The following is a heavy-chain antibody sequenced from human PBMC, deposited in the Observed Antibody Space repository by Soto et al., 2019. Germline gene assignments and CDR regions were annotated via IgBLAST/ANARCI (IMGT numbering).Heavy chain of an antibody. J-gene: IGHJ4*02. CDR2: IYYSGST. CDR1: GGSINSYY. V-gene: IGHV4-59*06. Sequence: SETLCLTCTVSGGSINSYYWSWIRQPPGKGLEWIGYIYYSGSTYYNPSLKSRVTISVDTSKNQFSLKLSSVTAADTAVYYCASKVVGFDYWGQGTLVTVSS. D-gene: IGHD2-2*01. CDR3: ASKVVGFDY.